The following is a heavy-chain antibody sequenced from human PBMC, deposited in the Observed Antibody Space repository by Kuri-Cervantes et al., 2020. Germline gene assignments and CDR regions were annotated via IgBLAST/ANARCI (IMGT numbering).Heavy chain of an antibody. CDR2: INPSGGST. V-gene: IGHV1-46*01. D-gene: IGHD5-12*01. CDR1: GYTFTSYY. J-gene: IGHJ5*02. Sequence: ASVKVSCKASGYTFTSYYLHWVRQAPGQALEWMGLINPSGGSTSYAQNFQGRLTMTRDTSTRTVYMELSSLRSEDTAVYYCASGYDFWWFDPWGQGTLVTVSS. CDR3: ASGYDFWWFDP.